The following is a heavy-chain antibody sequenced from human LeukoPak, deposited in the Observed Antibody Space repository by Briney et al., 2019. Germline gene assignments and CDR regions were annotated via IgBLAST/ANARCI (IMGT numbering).Heavy chain of an antibody. V-gene: IGHV3-11*01. D-gene: IGHD5-18*01. CDR3: ARQDTAMVDDY. CDR2: ISSSGSTI. Sequence: GGSLRLSCAASGFTFSDYYMSRIRQAPGKGLEWVSYISSSGSTIYYADSVKGRFTISRDNAKNSLYLQMNSLRAEDTAVYYCARQDTAMVDDYWGQGTLVTVSS. CDR1: GFTFSDYY. J-gene: IGHJ4*02.